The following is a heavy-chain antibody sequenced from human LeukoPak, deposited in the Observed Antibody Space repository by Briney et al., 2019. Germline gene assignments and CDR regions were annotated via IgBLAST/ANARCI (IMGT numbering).Heavy chain of an antibody. D-gene: IGHD4-17*01. Sequence: PGGSLRLSCAASGFTFSSYWMPWVRQAPGKGLVWVSRIVSDGSSKTYADSVKGRFTISRDNAKNTLYLQMNSLRAEDTAVYYCARAMTTVTIKYPFDYWGQGTLVTVSS. CDR2: IVSDGSSK. CDR3: ARAMTTVTIKYPFDY. V-gene: IGHV3-74*01. CDR1: GFTFSSYW. J-gene: IGHJ4*02.